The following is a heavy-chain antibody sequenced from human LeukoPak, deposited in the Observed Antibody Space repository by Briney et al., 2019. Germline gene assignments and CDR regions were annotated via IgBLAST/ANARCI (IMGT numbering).Heavy chain of an antibody. D-gene: IGHD3-22*01. CDR1: GFTLDDYA. CDR3: AKGLYDSSGYLDY. CDR2: ISWNSGSI. J-gene: IGHJ4*02. Sequence: GRSLSLSCAASGFTLDDYAMHWVRQAPGKGLEWVSGISWNSGSIGYADSVKGRFTISRDNAKNSLYLQMNSLRAEDTALYYCAKGLYDSSGYLDYWGQGALVTVSS. V-gene: IGHV3-9*01.